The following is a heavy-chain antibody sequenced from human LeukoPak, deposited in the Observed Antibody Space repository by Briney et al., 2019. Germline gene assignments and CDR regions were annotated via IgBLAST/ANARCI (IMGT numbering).Heavy chain of an antibody. Sequence: KPSETLSLTCTVSGGSVSSGNYYWSWIRQPPGKGLEWIGYIYYSGSTNYNPSLKSRVTISVDTSKNQFSLKLSSVTAADTAVYYCARDDGNYYFDYWGQGTLVTVSS. CDR2: IYYSGST. CDR3: ARDDGNYYFDY. CDR1: GGSVSSGNYY. V-gene: IGHV4-61*01. D-gene: IGHD1-7*01. J-gene: IGHJ4*02.